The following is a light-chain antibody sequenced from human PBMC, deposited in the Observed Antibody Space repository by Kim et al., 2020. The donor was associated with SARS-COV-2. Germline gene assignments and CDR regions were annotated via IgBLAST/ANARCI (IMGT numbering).Light chain of an antibody. CDR1: KLGEKY. J-gene: IGLJ2*01. CDR3: QTWDSTTVI. CDR2: QDN. Sequence: VSPGQTARFTCSGDKLGEKYTSWYQHKSGQSPVVVIYQDNKRPSGMTERFSGSSSGNTATLTISGTQPMDEADYYCQTWDSTTVIFGGGTQLTVL. V-gene: IGLV3-1*01.